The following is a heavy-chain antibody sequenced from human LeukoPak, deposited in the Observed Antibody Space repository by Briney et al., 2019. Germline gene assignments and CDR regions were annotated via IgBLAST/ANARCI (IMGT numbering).Heavy chain of an antibody. CDR2: IYQTGST. V-gene: IGHV4-39*07. J-gene: IGHJ4*02. D-gene: IGHD3-10*01. CDR3: ARDLSITMIRGVTFDY. Sequence: SQTLSLTCTVSGGSISSGGYYWGWIRQPPGKGLEWIGNIYQTGSTYYNPSLTSRVTISIDTSKNQFSLKLSSVTAADTAVYYCARDLSITMIRGVTFDYWGQGALVTVSS. CDR1: GGSISSGGYY.